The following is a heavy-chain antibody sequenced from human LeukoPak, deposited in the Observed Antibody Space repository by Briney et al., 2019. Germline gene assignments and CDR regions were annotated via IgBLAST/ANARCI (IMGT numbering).Heavy chain of an antibody. Sequence: ASVKVSCKASGYIFTDYAIHWLRQAPGQRPEWMGWMNAGNGNTKYSKKFQGRITLIRDTSAATAYMELSSLRHDGLAVYYCARGRGTSGSNRDFYYYYYMDVWGKGTTVTVSS. CDR2: MNAGNGNT. J-gene: IGHJ6*03. CDR1: GYIFTDYA. CDR3: ARGRGTSGSNRDFYYYYYMDV. D-gene: IGHD2-15*01. V-gene: IGHV1-3*01.